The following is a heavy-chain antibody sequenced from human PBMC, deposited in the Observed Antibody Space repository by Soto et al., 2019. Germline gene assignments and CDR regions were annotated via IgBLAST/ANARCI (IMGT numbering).Heavy chain of an antibody. V-gene: IGHV4-4*07. J-gene: IGHJ5*02. CDR2: IHTSGTT. CDR3: AKEHNFDP. Sequence: PSETLSLTCTVSGGSISSYYWNWIRQPAGKGLEWLGRIHTSGTTYYNPALMSRVTMSVDTSKNQFSGKLRSVTAADTAVYYCAKEHNFDPWRPGTLVTVSS. CDR1: GGSISSYY.